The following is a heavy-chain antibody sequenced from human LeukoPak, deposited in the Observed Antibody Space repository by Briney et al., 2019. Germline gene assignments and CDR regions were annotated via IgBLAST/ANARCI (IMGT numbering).Heavy chain of an antibody. D-gene: IGHD3-16*01. V-gene: IGHV4-59*08. J-gene: IGHJ1*01. CDR1: GGSISSYY. Sequence: PSEILSLTCTVSGGSISSYYWSWLRQPPGKGLEWIGYIYYSGRTKYNPSLKSRVTISVDTPKNQFSLKLSSVTAADTAVYYCARHIDDLGYFQHWGQGTLVTVSS. CDR2: IYYSGRT. CDR3: ARHIDDLGYFQH.